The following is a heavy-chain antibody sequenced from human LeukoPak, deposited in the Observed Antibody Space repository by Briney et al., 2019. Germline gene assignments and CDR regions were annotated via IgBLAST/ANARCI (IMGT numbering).Heavy chain of an antibody. CDR3: AKDITRIWFGDYMDV. D-gene: IGHD3-10*01. J-gene: IGHJ6*03. CDR1: GFTFSSYA. Sequence: QTGGSLRLSCAASGFTFSSYAMHWVRQAPGKGLEYVSAISSNGGSTYYANSVKGRFTISRDNAKNSLYLQMNSLRAEDTALYYCAKDITRIWFGDYMDVWGKGTTVTISS. V-gene: IGHV3-64*01. CDR2: ISSNGGST.